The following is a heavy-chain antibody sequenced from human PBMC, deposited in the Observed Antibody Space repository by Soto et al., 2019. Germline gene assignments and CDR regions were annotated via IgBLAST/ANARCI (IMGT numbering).Heavy chain of an antibody. CDR2: INHSGST. J-gene: IGHJ4*02. Sequence: QVQLQQWGAGLLKPSETLSLTCAVYGGSFSGYYWSWIRQPPGKGLEWIGEINHSGSTNYNPSLNGRVTTSVDTSNPPVPQKLGSVTAADAAGYYCARFHYGRRFDCRGQRTLVTVSS. D-gene: IGHD3-16*01. V-gene: IGHV4-34*01. CDR3: ARFHYGRRFDC. CDR1: GGSFSGYY.